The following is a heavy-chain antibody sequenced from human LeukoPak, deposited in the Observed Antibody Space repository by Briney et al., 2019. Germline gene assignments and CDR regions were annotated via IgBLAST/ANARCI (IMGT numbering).Heavy chain of an antibody. Sequence: SETLSLTCTVSGGSISSYYWSWIRQPPGKGLEWIGYMYYSGSTNYNPSLKSRVTISVDTSKNQFSLKLSSVTAADTAVYYCANQYSSSWYPGYYYYYMDVWGKGTTVTVSS. D-gene: IGHD6-13*01. CDR3: ANQYSSSWYPGYYYYYMDV. J-gene: IGHJ6*03. CDR1: GGSISSYY. V-gene: IGHV4-59*01. CDR2: MYYSGST.